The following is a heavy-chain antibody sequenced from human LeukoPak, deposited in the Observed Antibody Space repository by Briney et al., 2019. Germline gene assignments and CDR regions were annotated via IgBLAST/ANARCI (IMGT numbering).Heavy chain of an antibody. CDR3: ARGVFLDY. J-gene: IGHJ4*02. V-gene: IGHV1-69*05. D-gene: IGHD2/OR15-2a*01. CDR1: GGTFSSYA. Sequence: SVNVSCKASGGTFSSYAINWLRQAPGQGHEWMGGIIPIFGTANYAQKFQGRVTMTRNTSISTAYMELSSLRSEDTAVYYCARGVFLDYWGQGTLVTVSS. CDR2: IIPIFGTA.